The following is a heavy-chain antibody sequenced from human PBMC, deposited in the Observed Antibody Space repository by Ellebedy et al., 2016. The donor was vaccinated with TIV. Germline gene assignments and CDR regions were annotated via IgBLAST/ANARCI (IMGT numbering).Heavy chain of an antibody. CDR2: INHREST. Sequence: MPSETLSLTCTVSGYSISSGYYWGWFRQPPGKGLEWIGSINHRESTYYNPSLKSRVTISVDTSKNQFSLKLSAVTAADTAVYYCARGQLVVGYWGQGTLVTVSS. J-gene: IGHJ4*02. CDR3: ARGQLVVGY. CDR1: GYSISSGYY. V-gene: IGHV4-38-2*02. D-gene: IGHD6-13*01.